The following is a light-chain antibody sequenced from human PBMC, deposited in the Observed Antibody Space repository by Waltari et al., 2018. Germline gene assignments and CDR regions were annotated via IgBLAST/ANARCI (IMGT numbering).Light chain of an antibody. V-gene: IGKV3-20*01. J-gene: IGKJ2*01. CDR3: QQYGSSPPMYT. CDR2: GAS. CDR1: QSVSSTY. Sequence: EIVLTQSPGTLSLSPGERATLSCRASQSVSSTYFAWYQQKPGQAPRLRIYGASNRATGIPDRFSGSGSGTDVSLTISRLEPEDFAVYYCQQYGSSPPMYTFGQGTKLEIK.